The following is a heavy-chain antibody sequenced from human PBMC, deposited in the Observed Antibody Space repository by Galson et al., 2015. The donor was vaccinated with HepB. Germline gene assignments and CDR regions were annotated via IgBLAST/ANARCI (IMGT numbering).Heavy chain of an antibody. V-gene: IGHV3-13*05. D-gene: IGHD1-26*01. CDR1: GFTFSSYD. CDR2: IGTAGDP. CDR3: ARGRVIGGSYYFDY. J-gene: IGHJ4*02. Sequence: SLRLSCAASGFTFSSYDMHWVRQATGKGLEWVSAIGTAGDPYYPGSVKGRFTISRENAKNSLYLQMNSLRAGDTAVYYCARGRVIGGSYYFDYWGQGTLVTVSS.